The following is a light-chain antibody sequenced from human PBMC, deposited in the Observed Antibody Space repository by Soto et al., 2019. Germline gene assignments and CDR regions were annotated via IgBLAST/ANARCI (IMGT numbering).Light chain of an antibody. J-gene: IGKJ5*01. Sequence: EVVMAMSACKLSYSNRERATLSSGASQSVSSRLAWYQQRPGQAPRLLISGASSRATGIPDRFSGSGSGTDFTLTISRLEPEDFALYYCQHYVERSPITFGQGTRLEIK. CDR2: GAS. CDR3: QHYVERSPIT. CDR1: QSVSSR. V-gene: IGKV3-20*01.